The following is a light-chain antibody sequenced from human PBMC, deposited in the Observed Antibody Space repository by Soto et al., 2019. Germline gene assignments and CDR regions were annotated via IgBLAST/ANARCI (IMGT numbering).Light chain of an antibody. J-gene: IGKJ4*01. CDR2: GAS. CDR3: QQYTNWLT. Sequence: EIVMTQSPATLSVSPGARVTLSCRASQSVSSSLAWYQQKPGQSPRLLIYGASTRATGIPARFSGSGSGTDFTLTISSLQSEDFAVYYCQQYTNWLTFGGGTKVEIK. CDR1: QSVSSS. V-gene: IGKV3-15*01.